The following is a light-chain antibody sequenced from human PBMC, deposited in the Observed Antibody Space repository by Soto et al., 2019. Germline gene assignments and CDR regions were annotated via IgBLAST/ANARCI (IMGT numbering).Light chain of an antibody. J-gene: IGLJ1*01. CDR3: SSYTGSSTLFV. CDR2: DVS. Sequence: QSVLTQPASVSGSPGQSITISCTGTSGDVGAYDYVSWYQQHPGKAPRLMIYDVSNRPSGVSNRFSGSKSGNTASLTISGLQAEEEADYYCSSYTGSSTLFVFGTGTKVTVL. V-gene: IGLV2-14*01. CDR1: SGDVGAYDY.